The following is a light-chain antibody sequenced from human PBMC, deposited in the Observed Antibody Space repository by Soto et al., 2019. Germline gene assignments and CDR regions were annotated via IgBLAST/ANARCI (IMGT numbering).Light chain of an antibody. Sequence: QSVLTQPPSVSGAPGQWVTISCTGSRSNIGAGYDVHWYQQLPGTAPKVLIHGNMYRPSGVPDRFSGSKSGTSASLAITGLQAEDEADYYCQSYDSSLSGFVFGTGTKVTVL. CDR1: RSNIGAGYD. V-gene: IGLV1-40*01. CDR3: QSYDSSLSGFV. J-gene: IGLJ1*01. CDR2: GNM.